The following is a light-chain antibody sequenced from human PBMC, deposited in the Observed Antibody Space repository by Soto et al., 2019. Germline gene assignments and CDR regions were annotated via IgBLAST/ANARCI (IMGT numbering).Light chain of an antibody. CDR1: QGISRY. CDR2: AAS. J-gene: IGKJ4*01. Sequence: IQLTQSPSSLSASVGDSVTITCRASQGISRYLAWYQQKPGRAPQLLISAASTLQSGVPSRFSGSGSGTHFTLVISSLQPGDFATYYCQQLNTYPVTFGGGTKVDIK. CDR3: QQLNTYPVT. V-gene: IGKV1-9*01.